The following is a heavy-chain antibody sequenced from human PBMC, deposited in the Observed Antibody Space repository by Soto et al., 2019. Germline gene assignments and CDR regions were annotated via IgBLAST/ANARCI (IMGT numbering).Heavy chain of an antibody. CDR1: GGTFSSYA. CDR3: ARVGGYDYGDYSDY. D-gene: IGHD4-17*01. J-gene: IGHJ4*02. CDR2: IIPIFGTA. V-gene: IGHV1-69*01. Sequence: QVQLVQSGAEVKKPGSSVKVSCKASGGTFSSYAISWVRQAPGQGLEWRGGIIPIFGTANYAQKFQGRVTITADESTSTDDMELRRLRSEDTFVYYCARVGGYDYGDYSDYWGQGTLVTVSS.